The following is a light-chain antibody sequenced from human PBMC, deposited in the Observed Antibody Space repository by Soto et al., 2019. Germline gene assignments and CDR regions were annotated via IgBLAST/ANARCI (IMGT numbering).Light chain of an antibody. CDR2: DAS. J-gene: IGKJ1*01. Sequence: DIQMTQSPFTLSSSVGSRFTTTCLASQSISSWLAWYQQKPGKAPKLLIYDASSLESGAPSRFSGSGSGTEFTLTISSLQPDDFATYYCQPYNSYWTFGQGTKVDIK. CDR1: QSISSW. V-gene: IGKV1-5*01. CDR3: QPYNSYWT.